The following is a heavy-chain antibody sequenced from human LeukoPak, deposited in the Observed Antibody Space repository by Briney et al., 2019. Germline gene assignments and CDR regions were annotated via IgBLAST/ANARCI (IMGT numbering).Heavy chain of an antibody. CDR3: AQSLGASTWFGNWFDL. CDR1: GVSISSTSYC. CDR2: IYYSGRS. V-gene: IGHV4-39*01. J-gene: IGHJ5*02. D-gene: IGHD3-10*01. Sequence: RPSETLSLTCTVSGVSISSTSYCWGWIRQPPGKGPEWIGSIYYSGRSYYNPSLKSRVTISVDTPKSQFSLKLSSVTAADTAVYYCAQSLGASTWFGNWFDLWGQGTLVTVSS.